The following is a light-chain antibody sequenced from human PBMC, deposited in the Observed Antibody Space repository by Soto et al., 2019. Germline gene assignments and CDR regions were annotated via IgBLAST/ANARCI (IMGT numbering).Light chain of an antibody. CDR3: SSYTSSSTYV. J-gene: IGLJ1*01. Sequence: QSALTQPASVSGSPGQSITISCTGTSSDVGGYNYVSWYQQHPGKATKLMNYDVSNRPSGVSNRFSGSKSGNTASLTISGLQAEDEADYYCSSYTSSSTYVFGTGTKVTVL. V-gene: IGLV2-14*01. CDR1: SSDVGGYNY. CDR2: DVS.